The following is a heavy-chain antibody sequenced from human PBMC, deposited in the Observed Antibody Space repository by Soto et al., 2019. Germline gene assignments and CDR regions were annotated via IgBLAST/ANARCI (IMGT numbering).Heavy chain of an antibody. CDR3: AKGFVSGQLPNHYYYGVDV. D-gene: IGHD6-6*01. V-gene: IGHV1-46*01. CDR2: INPNDGTT. Sequence: QEQLVQSGAEVKKPGASVKVSCKASGYSFTSSYMHWLRQAPGHGPEWMGMINPNDGTTTNAQRFQGRVTMTTDTSTASVYMELSSLRSEDTAVYYWAKGFVSGQLPNHYYYGVDVWGQGTTVTVSS. J-gene: IGHJ6*02. CDR1: GYSFTSSY.